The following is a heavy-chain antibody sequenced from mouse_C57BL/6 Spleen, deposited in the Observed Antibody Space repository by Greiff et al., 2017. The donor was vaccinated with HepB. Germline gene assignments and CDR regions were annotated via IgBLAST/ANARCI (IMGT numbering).Heavy chain of an antibody. V-gene: IGHV1-26*01. CDR2: INPNNGGT. CDR1: GYTFTDYY. Sequence: EVQLQQSGPELVKPGASVKISCKASGYTFTDYYMNWVKQSHGKSLEWIGDINPNNGGTSYNQKFKGKATLTVDKSSSTAYMELRSLTSEDSAVYYCARGEFITTVVATEDAMEYWGQGTSVTVSS. D-gene: IGHD1-1*01. J-gene: IGHJ4*01. CDR3: ARGEFITTVVATEDAMEY.